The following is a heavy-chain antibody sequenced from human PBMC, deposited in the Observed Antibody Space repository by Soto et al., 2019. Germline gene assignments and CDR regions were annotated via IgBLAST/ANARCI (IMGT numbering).Heavy chain of an antibody. CDR1: GFTFSSYA. J-gene: IGHJ1*01. Sequence: QVQLVESGGGVVQPGRSLRLSCAASGFTFSSYAMHWVRQAPGKGLEWVAVISYDGSNKYYADSVKGRFTISRDNSKNTLYLQMNSLRAEDTALYYCARAPATTKPKGYYYDSSGYYFSYTGEYFQHWGQGTLVTVSS. D-gene: IGHD3-22*01. CDR2: ISYDGSNK. CDR3: ARAPATTKPKGYYYDSSGYYFSYTGEYFQH. V-gene: IGHV3-30-3*01.